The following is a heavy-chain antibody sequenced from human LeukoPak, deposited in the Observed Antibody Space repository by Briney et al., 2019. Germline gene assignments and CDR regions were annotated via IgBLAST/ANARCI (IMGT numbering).Heavy chain of an antibody. J-gene: IGHJ4*02. Sequence: GGSLRLSCAASGFTFSSYEMNWVRQAPGKGLEWVSYISSSGSTIYYADSVKGRFTISRDNAKNSLYLQMNSLRAEDTAVYYCTRGYCSSTSCHHFDYWGQGTLVTVSS. CDR3: TRGYCSSTSCHHFDY. V-gene: IGHV3-48*03. CDR2: ISSSGSTI. D-gene: IGHD2-2*01. CDR1: GFTFSSYE.